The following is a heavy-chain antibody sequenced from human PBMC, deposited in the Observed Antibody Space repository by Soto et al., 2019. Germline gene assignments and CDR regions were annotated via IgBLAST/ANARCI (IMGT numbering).Heavy chain of an antibody. CDR1: GFTFSSYG. CDR2: IWFDGSNK. J-gene: IGHJ4*02. CDR3: AREGMNAVTDY. D-gene: IGHD4-17*01. Sequence: QVPLVESGGGVVQPGRSLRLSCAASGFTFSSYGMHWVRQAPGKGLEWVAAIWFDGSNKYYADSVKGRFTISRDNSKNTLYMQMNSLRAEDTAAYYCAREGMNAVTDYWGQGTLVTVSS. V-gene: IGHV3-33*01.